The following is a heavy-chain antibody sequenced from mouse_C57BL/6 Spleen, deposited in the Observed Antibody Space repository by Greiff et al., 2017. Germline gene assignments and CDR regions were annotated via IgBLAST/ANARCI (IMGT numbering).Heavy chain of an antibody. CDR3: ARSSITTVVDFDY. CDR1: GYTFTSYW. D-gene: IGHD1-1*01. CDR2: IDLNSGGT. Sequence: QVQLQQPGAELVKPGASVKLSCKASGYTFTSYWMHWVKQRPGRGLEWIGRIDLNSGGTKYNEKLKSRATLTVDKPSSTAYMQLSSLTSEDYAVYYCARSSITTVVDFDYWGQGTTLTVSS. J-gene: IGHJ2*01. V-gene: IGHV1-72*01.